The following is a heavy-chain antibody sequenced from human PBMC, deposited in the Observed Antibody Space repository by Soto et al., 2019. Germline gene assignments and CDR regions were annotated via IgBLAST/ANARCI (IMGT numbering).Heavy chain of an antibody. J-gene: IGHJ3*02. CDR3: ARIYDFWSGLGAFDI. V-gene: IGHV4-31*03. D-gene: IGHD3-3*01. CDR2: IYYAGST. Sequence: QVRLQESGPGLVKPSQTLSLTCTVSGGSVNSSGYYWSWIRQHPGKGLEFIGHIYYAGSTYYNPSLESRTTIARDTCKSELALELTSVTAADTAVYYCARIYDFWSGLGAFDIWGQGSLVTVSS. CDR1: GGSVNSSGYY.